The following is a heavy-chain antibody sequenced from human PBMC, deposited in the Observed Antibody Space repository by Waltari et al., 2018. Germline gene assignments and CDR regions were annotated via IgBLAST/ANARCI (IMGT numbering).Heavy chain of an antibody. D-gene: IGHD2-21*01. CDR2: ISSSSSYI. CDR1: GFTFSSYS. Sequence: EVQLAESGGGLVKPGGSLRLSCAASGFTFSSYSMNWVRQAPGKGLEWVSSISSSSSYIYYADSVKGRFTISRDNAKNSLYLQMNSLRAEDTAVYYCAREVMATTNWFDPWGQGTLVTVSS. J-gene: IGHJ5*02. CDR3: AREVMATTNWFDP. V-gene: IGHV3-21*01.